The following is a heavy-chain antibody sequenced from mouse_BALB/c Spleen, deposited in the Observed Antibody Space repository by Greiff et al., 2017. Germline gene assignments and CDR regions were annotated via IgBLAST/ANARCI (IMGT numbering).Heavy chain of an antibody. V-gene: IGHV1-5*01. Sequence: VQLQQSGTVLARPGASVKLSCTASGYSFTSYWMHWVKQRPGQGLEWIGAIYPGNSDTSYNQKFKGKAKLTAVTSASTAYMELSSLTNEDSAVYYCTREAYDDYDPYWGQGTLVTVSA. D-gene: IGHD2-4*01. J-gene: IGHJ3*01. CDR1: GYSFTSYW. CDR3: TREAYDDYDPY. CDR2: IYPGNSDT.